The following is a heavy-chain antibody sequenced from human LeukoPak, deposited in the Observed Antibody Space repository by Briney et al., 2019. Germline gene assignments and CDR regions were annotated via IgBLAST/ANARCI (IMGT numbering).Heavy chain of an antibody. CDR3: ARVRSSGWYDY. J-gene: IGHJ4*02. CDR2: IYTSGST. CDR1: GGAISSYY. D-gene: IGHD6-19*01. Sequence: SETLSLTCTVSGGAISSYYWSWIRQPAGKGLEWIGRIYTSGSTNYNPSLKSRVTMSVDTSKNQFSPKLSSVTAADTAVYYCARVRSSGWYDYWGQGTLVTVSS. V-gene: IGHV4-4*07.